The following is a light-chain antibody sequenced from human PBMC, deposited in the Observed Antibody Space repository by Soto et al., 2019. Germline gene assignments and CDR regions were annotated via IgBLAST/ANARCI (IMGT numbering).Light chain of an antibody. CDR1: NSNLGAGYD. CDR3: NSYTGSGIV. CDR2: GNR. J-gene: IGLJ1*01. Sequence: QSVLTQPPSVSGVPGQRVTISCTGNNSNLGAGYDVHWYQQLPGAAPKLVVFGNRNRPSGVPERFSGSKSGTSASLAITGLQAEDEADYYCNSYTGSGIVFGTGTKVTV. V-gene: IGLV1-40*01.